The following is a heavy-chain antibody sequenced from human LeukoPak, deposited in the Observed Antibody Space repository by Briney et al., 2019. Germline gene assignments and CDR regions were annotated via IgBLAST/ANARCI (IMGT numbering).Heavy chain of an antibody. D-gene: IGHD6-19*01. J-gene: IGHJ4*02. V-gene: IGHV4-59*01. Sequence: PSETLSLTCSVSGGSISSYYWSWIRQPPGKGLGWVGYIYYSGSTNYNPSLKSRDTISVDTSKNQISLKLSSVTAADTAVYYCARGGTYSSGWEGSYFDYWGQRTLVTVSS. CDR3: ARGGTYSSGWEGSYFDY. CDR1: GGSISSYY. CDR2: IYYSGST.